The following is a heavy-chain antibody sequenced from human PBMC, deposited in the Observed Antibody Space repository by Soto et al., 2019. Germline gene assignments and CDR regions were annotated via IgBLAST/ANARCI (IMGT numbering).Heavy chain of an antibody. CDR3: AREGVSYGYYYYGMDV. CDR1: GYTFTSYG. V-gene: IGHV1-18*01. Sequence: QVQLVQSGAEVKKPGASVKVSCKASGYTFTSYGISWVRQAPGQGLEWMGWISAYNGNTNYAQKLQGRVTMTTDTSTRTAYMERRSLRSDDTAVYYCAREGVSYGYYYYGMDVWGQGTTVTVSS. J-gene: IGHJ6*02. CDR2: ISAYNGNT. D-gene: IGHD5-18*01.